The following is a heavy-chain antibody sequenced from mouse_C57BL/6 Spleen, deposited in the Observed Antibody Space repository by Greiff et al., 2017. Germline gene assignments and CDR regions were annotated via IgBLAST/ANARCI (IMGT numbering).Heavy chain of an antibody. V-gene: IGHV1-15*01. CDR2: IDPETGGT. Sequence: VQLQESGAELVRPGASVTLSCKASGYTFTDYEMHWVKQTPVHGLEWIGAIDPETGGTAYNQKFKGKAILTADKSSSTAYMELRSLTSEDSAVYYGTRNYYDSSCGLDYWGQGTTLTVSS. J-gene: IGHJ2*01. CDR3: TRNYYDSSCGLDY. CDR1: GYTFTDYE. D-gene: IGHD1-1*01.